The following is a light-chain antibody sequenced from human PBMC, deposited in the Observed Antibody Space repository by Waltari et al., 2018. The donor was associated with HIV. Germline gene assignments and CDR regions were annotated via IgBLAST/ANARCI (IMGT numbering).Light chain of an antibody. V-gene: IGKV1-39*01. CDR1: QRISSY. Sequence: DIQMTQSPSSLSASVGDRVTITCRASQRISSYLNWYQQKPGKAPKLLIYAASSLQSGVPSRFSGSGSGTDFTLTISSLQPEDFATYFCQQSYRTPPYTFGQGTKLEIK. J-gene: IGKJ2*01. CDR3: QQSYRTPPYT. CDR2: AAS.